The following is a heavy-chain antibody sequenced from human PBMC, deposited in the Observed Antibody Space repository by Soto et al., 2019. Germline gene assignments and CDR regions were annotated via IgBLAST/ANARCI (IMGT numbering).Heavy chain of an antibody. CDR2: IYPGDSDT. V-gene: IGHV5-51*01. D-gene: IGHD3-16*01. CDR3: ARHFDYVYIWGTPMDV. Sequence: GESLKISCKGSGCSFTSYWIGWVRQMHGKGLEWMGIIYPGDSDTRYSPSFQGQVTISADKSISTAYLQWSSLKASDTAMYYCARHFDYVYIWGTPMDVWGKGTTDTVSS. CDR1: GCSFTSYW. J-gene: IGHJ6*03.